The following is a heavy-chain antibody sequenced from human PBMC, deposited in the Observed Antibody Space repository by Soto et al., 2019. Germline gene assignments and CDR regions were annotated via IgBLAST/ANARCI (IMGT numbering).Heavy chain of an antibody. J-gene: IGHJ4*02. D-gene: IGHD6-19*01. CDR3: TDDRHSSGWYGFDY. V-gene: IGHV1-2*02. CDR2: INPNSGGT. Sequence: ASVKVSCKASGYTFTGYYMHWVRQAPGQGLEWMGWINPNSGGTNYAQKFQGRVTMTRDTSISTAYMELSRLRSDDTAVYYCTDDRHSSGWYGFDYWGQGTLVTVSS. CDR1: GYTFTGYY.